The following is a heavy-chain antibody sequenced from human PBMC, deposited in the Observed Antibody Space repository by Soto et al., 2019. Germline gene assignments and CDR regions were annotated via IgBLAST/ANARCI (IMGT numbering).Heavy chain of an antibody. V-gene: IGHV3-30*19. CDR2: ASHDGNTK. D-gene: IGHD3-16*01. CDR1: GFMFKSFV. J-gene: IGHJ4*02. CDR3: ARWGTTGGFDL. Sequence: QVQLVESGGGVVQPGTSLRLSCAASGFMFKSFVMHWVRQVPGKGLQWVALASHDGNTKYYGDSVQGRFTVSRDNSKNTLDLQMDSLGPEDTALYYCARWGTTGGFDLWGQGTLVSVAS.